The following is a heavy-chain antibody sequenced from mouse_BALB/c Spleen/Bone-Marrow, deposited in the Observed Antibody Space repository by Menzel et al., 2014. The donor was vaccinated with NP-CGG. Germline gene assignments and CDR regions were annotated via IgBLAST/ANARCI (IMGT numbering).Heavy chain of an antibody. J-gene: IGHJ4*01. V-gene: IGHV2-5*01. CDR2: IRRGGST. CDR3: ANGGGYAMDY. Sequence: QVQLKESGPGLVKPSQSLSITCTVSGVTSTSYGINWVRQSPGKGLEWLGVIRRGGSTDYNTTFMSRLSITKDSSKSQVFFKMNSLQADDTAIYYCANGGGYAMDYWGQGTSVTVSS. CDR1: GVTSTSYG.